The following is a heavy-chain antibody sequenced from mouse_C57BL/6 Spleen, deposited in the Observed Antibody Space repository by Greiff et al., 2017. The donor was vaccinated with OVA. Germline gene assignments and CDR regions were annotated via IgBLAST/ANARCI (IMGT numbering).Heavy chain of an antibody. D-gene: IGHD1-1*02. J-gene: IGHJ4*01. CDR3: ARRGNYGYDAMDY. CDR1: GYTFTSYW. CDR2: IDPSDSYT. Sequence: QVQLQQPGAELVKPGASVKLSCKASGYTFTSYWMQWVKQRPGQGLEWIGEIDPSDSYTNYNQKFKGKATLTVDTSYSPAYMQLSSLTSEDSAVYYCARRGNYGYDAMDYWGQGTSVTVSS. V-gene: IGHV1-50*01.